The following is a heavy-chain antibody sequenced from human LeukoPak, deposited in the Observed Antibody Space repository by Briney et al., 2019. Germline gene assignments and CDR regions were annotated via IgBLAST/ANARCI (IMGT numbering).Heavy chain of an antibody. D-gene: IGHD3-3*01. Sequence: SETLSLTCAVYGGSFSGYYWSWIRQPPGKGLEWIGEINHSGSTNYNPSLKSRVTISVDTSKNQFSLKLSSVTAADTAVYYYARGATYYDFWSGYPNYYYYYYMDVWGKGTTVTVSS. J-gene: IGHJ6*03. CDR2: INHSGST. V-gene: IGHV4-34*01. CDR3: ARGATYYDFWSGYPNYYYYYYMDV. CDR1: GGSFSGYY.